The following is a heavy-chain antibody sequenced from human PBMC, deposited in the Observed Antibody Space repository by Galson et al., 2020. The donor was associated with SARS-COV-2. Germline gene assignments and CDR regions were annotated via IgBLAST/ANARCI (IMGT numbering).Heavy chain of an antibody. V-gene: IGHV4-4*02. CDR2: IHHSRSP. CDR1: GGSISSSNW. Sequence: ASETLSLTCAVSGGSISSSNWWSWVRQPPGKGLEWIGEIHHSRSPNYNPPPKSRVTISVDKSKNQFSLKLSPVTAADTAVYYCARLGSGDTEITGTTWFDPWGQGTLVTVSS. J-gene: IGHJ5*01. D-gene: IGHD1-20*01. CDR3: ARLGSGDTEITGTTWFDP.